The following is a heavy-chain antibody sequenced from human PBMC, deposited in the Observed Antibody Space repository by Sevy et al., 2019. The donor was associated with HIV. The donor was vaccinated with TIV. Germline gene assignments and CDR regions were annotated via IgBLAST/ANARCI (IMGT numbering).Heavy chain of an antibody. CDR2: IYYSGST. V-gene: IGHV4-31*03. J-gene: IGHJ4*02. CDR1: GGSISSGGYY. Sequence: SETLSLTCTVSGGSISSGGYYWSWIRQHPGKGLEWIGYIYYSGSTYHNPSLKSRVTISVDTSKNQFSLKLSSVTAADTAVYYCATSIAARPDFDYWGQGTLVTVSS. CDR3: ATSIAARPDFDY. D-gene: IGHD6-6*01.